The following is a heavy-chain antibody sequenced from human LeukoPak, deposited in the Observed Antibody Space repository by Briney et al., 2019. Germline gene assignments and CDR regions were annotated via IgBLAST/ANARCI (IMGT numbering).Heavy chain of an antibody. J-gene: IGHJ6*02. V-gene: IGHV1-8*01. CDR3: ARAVTGYYYYGMDV. Sequence: ASVKVSRKASGYTFTSYDINWVRQATGQGLEWMGWMNPNSGNTGYAQKFQGRVTMTRNTSISTAYMELSSLRSEDTAVYYCARAVTGYYYYGMDVWGQGTTVTVSS. D-gene: IGHD1-20*01. CDR2: MNPNSGNT. CDR1: GYTFTSYD.